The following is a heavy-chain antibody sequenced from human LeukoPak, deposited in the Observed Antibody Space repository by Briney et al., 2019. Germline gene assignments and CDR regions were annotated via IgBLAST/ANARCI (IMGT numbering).Heavy chain of an antibody. CDR1: GYTFTGYY. CDR3: ARDLGYDYGDD. D-gene: IGHD3-22*01. CDR2: IIPIFGTA. J-gene: IGHJ4*02. Sequence: SVKVSCKASGYTFTGYYMHWVRQAPGQGLEWMGRIIPIFGTANYAQKFQGRVTITTDESTSTAYMELSSLRSEDTAVYYCARDLGYDYGDDWGQGTLVTVSS. V-gene: IGHV1-69*05.